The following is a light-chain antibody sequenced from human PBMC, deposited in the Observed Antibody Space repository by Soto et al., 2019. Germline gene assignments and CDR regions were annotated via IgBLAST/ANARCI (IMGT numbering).Light chain of an antibody. CDR1: SSDVGGYNY. V-gene: IGLV2-14*01. Sequence: LTQPASVSGSPGQSITISCTGTSSDVGGYNYVSWYQQHPGKAPKLMIYEVSNRPSGVSNRFSGSKSGNTASLTISGLQAEDEADYYCSSYTSSSVVFGGGTQLTVL. CDR3: SSYTSSSVV. J-gene: IGLJ2*01. CDR2: EVS.